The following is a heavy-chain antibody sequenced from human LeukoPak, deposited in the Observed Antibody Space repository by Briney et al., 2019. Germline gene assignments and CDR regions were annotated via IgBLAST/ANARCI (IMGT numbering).Heavy chain of an antibody. J-gene: IGHJ4*02. Sequence: GGSLRLSCVASGFTVSSYSLTWVRQAPGKGLEWVAVAHLSAGTYYADSVKGRFTVSRDDSKSTAYLQANSLRVEDTAVYYCAKVLEWSFDYWGQGTLVTVSS. V-gene: IGHV3-66*01. CDR1: GFTVSSYS. D-gene: IGHD3-3*01. CDR2: AHLSAGT. CDR3: AKVLEWSFDY.